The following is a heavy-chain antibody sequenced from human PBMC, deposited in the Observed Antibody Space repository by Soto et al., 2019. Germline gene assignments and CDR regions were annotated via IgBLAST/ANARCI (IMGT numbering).Heavy chain of an antibody. J-gene: IGHJ6*02. Sequence: SETLSLTCAVYGGYFSGYYWSWIRQPPGKGLEWIGEINHSGSTNYNPSLKSRVTISVDNSKNTLYLQMGSLRAGDMAVYYCARGVVVVAATYGMDVWGQGTTVTVSS. V-gene: IGHV4-34*01. CDR1: GGYFSGYY. CDR3: ARGVVVVAATYGMDV. CDR2: INHSGST. D-gene: IGHD2-15*01.